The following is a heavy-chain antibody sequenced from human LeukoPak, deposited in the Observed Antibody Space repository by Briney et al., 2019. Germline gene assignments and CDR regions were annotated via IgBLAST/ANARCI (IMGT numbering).Heavy chain of an antibody. CDR1: GFTFSSYG. Sequence: PGGSLRLSRAASGFTFSSYGMHWVRQAPGKGLEWVAFIRYDGSNKYYADSVKGRFTISRDNSKNTLYLQMNSLRAEDTAVYYCAKDLVPNLPTEGFDYWGQGTLVTVSS. D-gene: IGHD3-10*01. CDR2: IRYDGSNK. CDR3: AKDLVPNLPTEGFDY. J-gene: IGHJ4*02. V-gene: IGHV3-30*02.